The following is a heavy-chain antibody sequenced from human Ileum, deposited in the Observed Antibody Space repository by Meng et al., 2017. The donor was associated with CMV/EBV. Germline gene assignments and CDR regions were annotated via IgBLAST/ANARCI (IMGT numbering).Heavy chain of an antibody. CDR3: ARHRGTDCSSTTCRPV. CDR2: ISATGVNI. D-gene: IGHD2/OR15-2a*01. CDR1: GFTFKNYA. Sequence: GGSLRLSWVVAGFTFKNYAITWVRQAPGQGLEWVSSISATGVNIYYADSVRGRFSISRDDAKNSLSLQMNSLRAEDTAVYYCARHRGTDCSSTTCRPVWDQGTTVTVSS. V-gene: IGHV3-21*01. J-gene: IGHJ6*02.